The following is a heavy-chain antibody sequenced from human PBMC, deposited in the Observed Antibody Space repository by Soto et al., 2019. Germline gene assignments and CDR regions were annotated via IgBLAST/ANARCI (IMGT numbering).Heavy chain of an antibody. CDR3: ARRSDSSNYYAGVDP. Sequence: PGGSLRLSCSASGLTFSGSALHWVRQAPGKGLEWVGRIRSNIYSHATAYAASVKGRFTISRDDSKSTTYLQMNSLKTEDTAVYYCARRSDSSNYYAGVDPWGQGTLVTVSS. V-gene: IGHV3-73*01. CDR2: IRSNIYSHAT. D-gene: IGHD3-22*01. J-gene: IGHJ5*02. CDR1: GLTFSGSA.